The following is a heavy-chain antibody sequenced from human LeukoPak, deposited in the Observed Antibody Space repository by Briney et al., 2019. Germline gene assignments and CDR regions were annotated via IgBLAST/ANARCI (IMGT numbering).Heavy chain of an antibody. D-gene: IGHD5-24*01. Sequence: SVKVSCKASGGTFSSYAISWVRQAPGQGLVWMGGIIPIFGTANYAQKFQGRVTITADESTSTAYMELSSLRSEDTAVYYCARVGGLDGYMIAFDIWGQGTMVTVSS. CDR1: GGTFSSYA. J-gene: IGHJ3*02. V-gene: IGHV1-69*13. CDR2: IIPIFGTA. CDR3: ARVGGLDGYMIAFDI.